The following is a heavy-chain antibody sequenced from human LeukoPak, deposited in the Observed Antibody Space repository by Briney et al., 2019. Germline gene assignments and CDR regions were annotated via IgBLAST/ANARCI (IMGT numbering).Heavy chain of an antibody. Sequence: SQTLSLTCAISGDSVSSNSAAWNWIRQSPSRGLEWLGRTYYRSKWYNDYAVSVKSRITINPDTSKNQFSLQLNSVTPEDTAVYYCARAYPPWLPYVGYYYYYMDVWGKGTTVTVSS. CDR1: GDSVSSNSAA. CDR2: TYYRSKWYN. V-gene: IGHV6-1*01. CDR3: ARAYPPWLPYVGYYYYYMDV. J-gene: IGHJ6*03. D-gene: IGHD5-24*01.